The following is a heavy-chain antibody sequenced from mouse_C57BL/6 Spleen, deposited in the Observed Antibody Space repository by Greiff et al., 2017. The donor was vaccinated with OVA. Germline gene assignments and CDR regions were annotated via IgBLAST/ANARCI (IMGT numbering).Heavy chain of an antibody. V-gene: IGHV5-4*03. CDR3: ARAPTVVDYFDY. J-gene: IGHJ2*01. CDR1: GFTFSSYA. D-gene: IGHD1-1*01. CDR2: ISDGGSYT. Sequence: EVMLVESGGGLVKPGGSLKLSCAASGFTFSSYAMSWVRQTPEKRLEWVATISDGGSYTYYPDNVKGRFTISRDNAKNNLYLQMSHLKSEDTAMYYCARAPTVVDYFDYWGQGTTLTVSS.